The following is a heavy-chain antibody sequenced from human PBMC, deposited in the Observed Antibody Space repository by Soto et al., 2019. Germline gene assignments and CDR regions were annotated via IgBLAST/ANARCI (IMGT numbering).Heavy chain of an antibody. CDR2: MNPNSGNT. Sequence: GASVKVSCKASGYTFTSYDINWVRQATGQGLEWMGWMNPNSGNTGYAQKFQGRVTMTRNTSISTAYMELSSLGSEDTAVYYCARGPYANYGDYPWGQGTLVTVS. V-gene: IGHV1-8*01. D-gene: IGHD4-17*01. CDR3: ARGPYANYGDYP. CDR1: GYTFTSYD. J-gene: IGHJ5*02.